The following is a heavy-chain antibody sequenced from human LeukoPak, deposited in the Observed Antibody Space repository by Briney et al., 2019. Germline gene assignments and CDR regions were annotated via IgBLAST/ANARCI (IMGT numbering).Heavy chain of an antibody. J-gene: IGHJ4*02. CDR2: ISTSGSTQ. CDR1: GFTFSSSE. D-gene: IGHD4/OR15-4a*01. CDR3: ARADYPDY. V-gene: IGHV3-48*03. Sequence: QPGGSLRLSCAASGFTFSSSEMNWVRQAPGKGLEWVSYISTSGSTQYYADSVKGRFTISRDNAKNSLFLQMNSLRAEDTAVYYCARADYPDYWGQGTLVTVSS.